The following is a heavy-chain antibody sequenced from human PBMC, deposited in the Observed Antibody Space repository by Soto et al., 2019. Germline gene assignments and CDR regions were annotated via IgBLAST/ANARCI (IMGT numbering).Heavy chain of an antibody. D-gene: IGHD3-3*01. CDR3: ARGAKADFWSGYYTGIYYYYGMDV. V-gene: IGHV1-8*01. J-gene: IGHJ6*02. CDR2: MNPNSGNT. Sequence: QVQLVQSGAEVKKPGASVKVSCKASGYTFTSYDINWVRQATGQGLEWMGWMNPNSGNTGYAQKFQGRVTMTRNTSISTAYMGLSSLRSEDTAVYYCARGAKADFWSGYYTGIYYYYGMDVWGQGTTVTVSS. CDR1: GYTFTSYD.